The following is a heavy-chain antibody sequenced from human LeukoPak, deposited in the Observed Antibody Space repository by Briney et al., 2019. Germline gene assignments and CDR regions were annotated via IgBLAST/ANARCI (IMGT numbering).Heavy chain of an antibody. V-gene: IGHV3-48*03. CDR1: GFTFSSYE. CDR2: IDATGDTI. CDR3: ARDSSAMLRGYSDY. J-gene: IGHJ4*02. Sequence: GGSLRLSCAASGFTFSSYEFNWVRQAPGKGLQWISYIDATGDTIFYSDSVRGRFTISRDNTRNSLFLQMNSLGAEDTAVYYCARDSSAMLRGYSDYWGLGTLVTVSS. D-gene: IGHD3-10*01.